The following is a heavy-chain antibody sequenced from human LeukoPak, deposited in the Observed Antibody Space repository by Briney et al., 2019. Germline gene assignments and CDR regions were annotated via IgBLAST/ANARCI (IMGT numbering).Heavy chain of an antibody. Sequence: GGSLRLSCAASGFTFSSYAMSWVRQAPGKGLGWVSAISGSGGSTYYADSVKGRFTISRDNSKNTMYLQMNSLRAEDTAVYYCAKTPRIEYQLTQGYFQHWGQGTLVTVSS. CDR1: GFTFSSYA. J-gene: IGHJ1*01. V-gene: IGHV3-23*01. D-gene: IGHD2-2*01. CDR3: AKTPRIEYQLTQGYFQH. CDR2: ISGSGGST.